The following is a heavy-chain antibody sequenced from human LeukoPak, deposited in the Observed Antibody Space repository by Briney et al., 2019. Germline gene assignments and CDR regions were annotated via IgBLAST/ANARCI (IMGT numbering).Heavy chain of an antibody. V-gene: IGHV1-69*13. CDR1: GGTFSSYA. Sequence: SVKVSCEASGGTFSSYAISWVRQAPGQGLEWMGGIIPIFGTANYAQKFQGRVTITADESTSTAYMELSSLRSEDTAVYYCARDEHVVVPAAIRYFQHWGQGTLVTVSS. CDR3: ARDEHVVVPAAIRYFQH. J-gene: IGHJ1*01. D-gene: IGHD2-2*02. CDR2: IIPIFGTA.